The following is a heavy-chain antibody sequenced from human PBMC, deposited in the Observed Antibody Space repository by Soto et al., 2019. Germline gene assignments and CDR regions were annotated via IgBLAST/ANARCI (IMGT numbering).Heavy chain of an antibody. J-gene: IGHJ4*02. D-gene: IGHD5-18*01. CDR2: TYYRSKWYN. Sequence: KQSQTLSLTCAISGDSVSSNSAAWNWIRQSPSRGLEWLGRTYYRSKWYNDYAVSVKSRITINPDTSKNQFSLQLNSVTPEDTAVYYCARADQSPVANVKRGYSYGYGVGFDYWGQGTLVTVSS. CDR1: GDSVSSNSAA. CDR3: ARADQSPVANVKRGYSYGYGVGFDY. V-gene: IGHV6-1*01.